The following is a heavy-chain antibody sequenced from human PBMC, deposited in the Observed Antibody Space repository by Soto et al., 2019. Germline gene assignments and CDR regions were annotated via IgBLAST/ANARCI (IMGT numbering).Heavy chain of an antibody. V-gene: IGHV4-59*01. CDR2: IYYSGST. D-gene: IGHD1-26*01. Sequence: SETLSLTCTVSGGSISSYYWSWIRQPPGKGLEWIGYIYYSGSTNYNPSLKSRVTISVDTSKNQFSLKLSSVTAADTAVYYCARGELLVPYYFDYWGQGTLVTVSS. CDR1: GGSISSYY. J-gene: IGHJ4*02. CDR3: ARGELLVPYYFDY.